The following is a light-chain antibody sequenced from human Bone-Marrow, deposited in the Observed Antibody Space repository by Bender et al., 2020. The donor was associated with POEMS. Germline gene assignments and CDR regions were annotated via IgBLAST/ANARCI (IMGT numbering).Light chain of an antibody. CDR1: SSKFGSYP. Sequence: QSVLTQPPSASGTPGQSVTISCSGSSSKFGSYPVNWYQQLPGAAPKLVIFNNSQRPSGVPDRFSGSNSGTSASLAISGLLYDDEADFYCATWDDSLNGWVFGGGTKLTVL. CDR3: ATWDDSLNGWV. CDR2: NNS. J-gene: IGLJ3*02. V-gene: IGLV1-44*01.